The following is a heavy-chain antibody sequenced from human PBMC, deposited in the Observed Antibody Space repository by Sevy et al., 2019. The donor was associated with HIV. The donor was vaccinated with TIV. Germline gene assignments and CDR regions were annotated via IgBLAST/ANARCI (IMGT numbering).Heavy chain of an antibody. CDR1: GFTFSDYR. Sequence: GGSLRLSCAASGFTFSDYRMHWVHQAPGKGLEWVAVISYDGRNNKYNADSVKGRFTISRDNSKNTVYLKMNSLRAEDTAIYYCARDRGEILSSAFDYWGQGTLVTVSS. CDR3: ARDRGEILSSAFDY. V-gene: IGHV3-30*04. J-gene: IGHJ4*02. CDR2: ISYDGRNNK. D-gene: IGHD3-16*01.